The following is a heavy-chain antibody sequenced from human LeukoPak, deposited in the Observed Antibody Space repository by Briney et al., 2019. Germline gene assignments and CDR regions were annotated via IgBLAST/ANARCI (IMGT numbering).Heavy chain of an antibody. Sequence: GGSLRLSCAASGFSFSTSGMHWIRQAPGKRLEWVAFIQSDGGNEYYADSVKGRFTISRDNSKNTVHLQMNSLRAEDTAMYYCVRDGAHWDLDYWGQGTLVTVSS. CDR1: GFSFSTSG. CDR2: IQSDGGNE. D-gene: IGHD7-27*01. CDR3: VRDGAHWDLDY. V-gene: IGHV3-30*02. J-gene: IGHJ4*02.